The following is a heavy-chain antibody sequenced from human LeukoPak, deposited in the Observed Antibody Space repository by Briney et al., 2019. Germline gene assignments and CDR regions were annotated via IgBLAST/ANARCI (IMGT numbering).Heavy chain of an antibody. CDR2: INPHSGGT. Sequence: ASVKVSCKASGYTFTGYYMHWVRQAPGQGLEWMGWINPHSGGTNYVQKFQGWVTMTRDTSISTIYMELSRLRSDDTAVYYCARADSSGRGPLFHHWDQGTLVTVSS. V-gene: IGHV1-2*04. CDR1: GYTFTGYY. D-gene: IGHD3-22*01. CDR3: ARADSSGRGPLFHH. J-gene: IGHJ1*01.